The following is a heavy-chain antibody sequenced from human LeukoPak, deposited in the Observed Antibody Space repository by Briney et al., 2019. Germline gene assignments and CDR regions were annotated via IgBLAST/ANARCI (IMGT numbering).Heavy chain of an antibody. D-gene: IGHD3-10*01. J-gene: IGHJ4*02. V-gene: IGHV4-59*08. CDR1: SDSIPSPY. CDR2: VSHTGST. CDR3: ARHFTVGGNYYFGH. Sequence: PSETLSLTCTVSSDSIPSPYWSWIRQSSGQRLEWIAYVSHTGSTRHNPSLQSRVAVSIDTSKNEFSLKLTSVTAADTAVYYCARHFTVGGNYYFGHWDQGTPVTVSS.